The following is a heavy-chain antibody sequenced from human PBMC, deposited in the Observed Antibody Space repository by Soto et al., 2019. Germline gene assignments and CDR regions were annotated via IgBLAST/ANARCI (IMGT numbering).Heavy chain of an antibody. J-gene: IGHJ4*02. CDR2: ISYDGSNK. CDR3: ARGGYYYDSSGPFDY. D-gene: IGHD3-22*01. Sequence: GGSLRLSCAASRVTFSSYAMHWVRQAPGKGLEWVAVISYDGSNKYYADSVKGRFTISRDNSKNTLYLQMNSLRAEDTAVYYCARGGYYYDSSGPFDYWGQGTLVTVSS. V-gene: IGHV3-30-3*01. CDR1: RVTFSSYA.